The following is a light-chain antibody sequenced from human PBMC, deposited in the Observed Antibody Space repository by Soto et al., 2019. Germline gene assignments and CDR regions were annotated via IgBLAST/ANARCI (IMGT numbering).Light chain of an antibody. CDR1: QSISGW. CDR3: QQYYTYSWT. Sequence: DIQMTQSPSTLSASVGDRVTITCRASQSISGWLAWYQQKPGTAPKLLIYEASNLESGVPSRFSGSGSGTEFTLTISSLQPDDFATYYCQQYYTYSWTFGQGTKVDIK. J-gene: IGKJ1*01. CDR2: EAS. V-gene: IGKV1-5*01.